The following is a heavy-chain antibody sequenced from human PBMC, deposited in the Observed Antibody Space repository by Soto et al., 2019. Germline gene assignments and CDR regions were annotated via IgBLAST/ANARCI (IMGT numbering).Heavy chain of an antibody. J-gene: IGHJ4*02. Sequence: EVQLVESGGGLVQPGGSLRLSCAASGFTVSSFYMTWVRQAPGKGLQWVAVISSGGSTYYADSVKGRFTISRDNSKNTLYLEMNSLRAADTAVYYCARDTFGGAYDFLHGGQGTLVTVSS. CDR1: GFTVSSFY. CDR2: ISSGGST. V-gene: IGHV3-66*01. D-gene: IGHD3-3*01. CDR3: ARDTFGGAYDFLH.